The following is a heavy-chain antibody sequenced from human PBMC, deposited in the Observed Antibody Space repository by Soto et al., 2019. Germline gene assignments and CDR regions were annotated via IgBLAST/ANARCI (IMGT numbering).Heavy chain of an antibody. V-gene: IGHV1-18*01. D-gene: IGHD3-3*01. J-gene: IGHJ4*02. Sequence: ASVKVSCKASGYTFSSYGMNGVRQAPGRGLEWMGWININTGSTEDGEKFKGRVAMTRDTSSNTVYLEGRSLRFDDTAVYFCARGEWFLLSHFDNWGQGTLVTVSS. CDR2: ININTGST. CDR1: GYTFSSYG. CDR3: ARGEWFLLSHFDN.